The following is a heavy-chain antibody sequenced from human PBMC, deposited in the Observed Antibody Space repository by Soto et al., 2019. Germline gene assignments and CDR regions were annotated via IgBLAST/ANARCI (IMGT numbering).Heavy chain of an antibody. D-gene: IGHD6-13*01. CDR3: VKNHIATAGIGLYNWFDP. CDR2: INSNTGGT. J-gene: IGHJ5*02. Sequence: ASVKVSCKASGYTFKDYFLHWVRQAPGQGLEWMGWINSNTGGTNYAQKFQGRVTMTRDTPISTAYMELSSLRLDDTAVYFRVKNHIATAGIGLYNWFDPWGQGTRVTVSS. V-gene: IGHV1-2*02. CDR1: GYTFKDYF.